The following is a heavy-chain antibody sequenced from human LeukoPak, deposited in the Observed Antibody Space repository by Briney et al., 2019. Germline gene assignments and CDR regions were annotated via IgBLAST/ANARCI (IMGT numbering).Heavy chain of an antibody. D-gene: IGHD3-22*01. CDR1: GGSISSYY. J-gene: IGHJ3*02. V-gene: IGHV4-59*08. Sequence: PSETLSLTCTVSGGSISSYYWSWIRQPPGKGLEWIGYIYYSGSTNYNPSLKSRVTISVDTSKNQFSLKLSSVTAADTAVYYCARHMTMIVVVNDAFDIWGQGTMVTVSS. CDR3: ARHMTMIVVVNDAFDI. CDR2: IYYSGST.